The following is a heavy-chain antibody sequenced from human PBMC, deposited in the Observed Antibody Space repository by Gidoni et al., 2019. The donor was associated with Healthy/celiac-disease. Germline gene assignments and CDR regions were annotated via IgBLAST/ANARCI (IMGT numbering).Heavy chain of an antibody. Sequence: EVQLVESGGGLVKPGGSLRLSCAASGFTFSSYSMNWVRQAPGKGLGWVSSISSSSSYIYYADSVKGRFTISRDNAKNSLYLQMNSLRAEDTAVYYCARIKPNSGSYGGLAFDIWGQGTMVTVSS. V-gene: IGHV3-21*01. CDR2: ISSSSSYI. D-gene: IGHD1-26*01. CDR1: GFTFSSYS. CDR3: ARIKPNSGSYGGLAFDI. J-gene: IGHJ3*02.